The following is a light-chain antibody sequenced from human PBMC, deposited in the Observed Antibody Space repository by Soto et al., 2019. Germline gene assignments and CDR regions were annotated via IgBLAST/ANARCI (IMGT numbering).Light chain of an antibody. CDR3: SSYTSSSTLYV. CDR2: DVS. J-gene: IGLJ1*01. Sequence: QSALAQPRSVSGSPGQSVTISCTGTSSDFGGYNYVSWYQHHPGKAPKLMIYDVSERPSGVPDRFSGSKSGNTASLTISGLQAEDEADYYCSSYTSSSTLYVFGTGTKVTVL. V-gene: IGLV2-11*01. CDR1: SSDFGGYNY.